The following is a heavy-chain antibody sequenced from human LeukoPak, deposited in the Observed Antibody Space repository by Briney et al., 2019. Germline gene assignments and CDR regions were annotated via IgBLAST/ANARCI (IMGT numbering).Heavy chain of an antibody. CDR3: ARYCGVGDCYPNYYYHYGMDV. Sequence: GGSLRLSCAASGFTFSSYAVTWVRQAPGKGLEWVSAISVSGDDIYYADSVKGRFTISRDNSRNTLYLQMNSLRAEDTALYYCARYCGVGDCYPNYYYHYGMDVWGQGTTVTVSS. V-gene: IGHV3-23*01. J-gene: IGHJ6*02. CDR1: GFTFSSYA. CDR2: ISVSGDDI. D-gene: IGHD2-15*01.